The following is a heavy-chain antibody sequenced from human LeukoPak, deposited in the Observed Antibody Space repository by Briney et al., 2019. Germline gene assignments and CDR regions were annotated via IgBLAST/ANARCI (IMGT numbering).Heavy chain of an antibody. V-gene: IGHV1-69*04. J-gene: IGHJ4*02. Sequence: SVKVSCKASGGTFSSYAISWVRQAPGQGLEWMGRIIPILGIANYAQKFQGRVTITADKSTSTAYMELSSLRSEDTAVYYCARGNFNYYYDSSGYPLDYWGQGTLVTVSS. CDR2: IIPILGIA. CDR1: GGTFSSYA. CDR3: ARGNFNYYYDSSGYPLDY. D-gene: IGHD3-22*01.